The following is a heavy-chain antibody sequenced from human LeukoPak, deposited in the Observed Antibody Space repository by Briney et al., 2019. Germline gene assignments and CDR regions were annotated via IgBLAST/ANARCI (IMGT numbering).Heavy chain of an antibody. CDR2: INWNGGST. D-gene: IGHD5-18*01. V-gene: IGHV3-20*04. CDR3: AREGEDTAPLAVSFDI. Sequence: GGSLRLSCAASGFTFDDYGMSWVRQAPGKGLEWVSGINWNGGSTGYADSVKGRFTISRDNAKNSLYLQMNSLRAEDTAVYYCAREGEDTAPLAVSFDIWGQGTMVTISS. CDR1: GFTFDDYG. J-gene: IGHJ3*02.